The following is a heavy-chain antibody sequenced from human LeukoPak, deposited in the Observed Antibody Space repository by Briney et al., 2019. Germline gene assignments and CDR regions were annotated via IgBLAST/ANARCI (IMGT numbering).Heavy chain of an antibody. CDR1: GFTFSSYS. CDR2: ISSSSSYI. Sequence: GGSLRLSCAASGFTFSSYSMNWVRQAPGKGLEWVSSISSSSSYIYYAGSVKGRFTISRDNAKNSLYLQMNSLRAEDTAVYYCARDFQGGFWSGSYGVDVWGQGTTVTVSS. D-gene: IGHD3-3*01. CDR3: ARDFQGGFWSGSYGVDV. J-gene: IGHJ6*02. V-gene: IGHV3-21*01.